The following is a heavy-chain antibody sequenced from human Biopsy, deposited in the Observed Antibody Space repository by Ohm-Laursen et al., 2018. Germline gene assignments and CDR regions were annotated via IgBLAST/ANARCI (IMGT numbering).Heavy chain of an antibody. CDR3: AKDRRTMRVWYFDL. V-gene: IGHV3-23*05. CDR1: GFTFTTHA. Sequence: GSLRLSCSASGFTFTTHAMIWVRQAPGKGLEWVSGINSTGNSTYYADSVKGRFTISRDNSKNTLYLQLNSLRVEDTALYYCAKDRRTMRVWYFDLWGRGTLVTVSS. J-gene: IGHJ2*01. CDR2: INSTGNST. D-gene: IGHD4/OR15-4a*01.